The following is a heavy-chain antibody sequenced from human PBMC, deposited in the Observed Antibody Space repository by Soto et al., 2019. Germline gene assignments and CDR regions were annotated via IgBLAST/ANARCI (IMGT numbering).Heavy chain of an antibody. J-gene: IGHJ4*02. CDR2: MSPNSENK. V-gene: IGHV1-8*01. D-gene: IGHD3-22*01. Sequence: ASVKVSCKTSGYTFTNFDVNWVRQAAGQGLEWMGWMSPNSENKGYAQKFQGRLSMTRDTSITTAYMELSSLTSEDTAVYYCARGRTYYYDSSGYYHWGQGTLVTVSS. CDR1: GYTFTNFD. CDR3: ARGRTYYYDSSGYYH.